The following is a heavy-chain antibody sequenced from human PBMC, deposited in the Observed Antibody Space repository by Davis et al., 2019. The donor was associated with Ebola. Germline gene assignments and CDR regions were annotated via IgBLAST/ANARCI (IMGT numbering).Heavy chain of an antibody. Sequence: GESLKISCAASGFTFSSYEMNWVRQAPGKGLEWVSSISSSSSYIYYADSVKGRFTISRDNAKNSLYLQMNSLRAEDTAVYYCARGDYVWGSHLPYYFDYWGQGTLVTVSS. V-gene: IGHV3-21*01. D-gene: IGHD3-16*01. CDR1: GFTFSSYE. CDR2: ISSSSSYI. CDR3: ARGDYVWGSHLPYYFDY. J-gene: IGHJ4*02.